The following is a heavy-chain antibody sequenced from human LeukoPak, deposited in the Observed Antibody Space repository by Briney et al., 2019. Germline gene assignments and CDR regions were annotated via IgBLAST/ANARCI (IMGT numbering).Heavy chain of an antibody. J-gene: IGHJ4*02. CDR1: GRTYSSYS. Sequence: PGGALRLSCAASGRTYSSYSMNWVRQAPGQVRHWVSSISSSSSYIYYADSVKGRFTISRDNAKNSLHLQMNSLRAEDTAVYYCARDREVFGDFDYWGQGTLVTVSS. V-gene: IGHV3-21*01. CDR2: ISSSSSYI. D-gene: IGHD3-3*01. CDR3: ARDREVFGDFDY.